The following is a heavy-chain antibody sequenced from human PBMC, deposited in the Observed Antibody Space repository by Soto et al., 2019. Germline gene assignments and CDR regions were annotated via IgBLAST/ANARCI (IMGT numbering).Heavy chain of an antibody. V-gene: IGHV3-33*01. J-gene: IGHJ4*02. CDR1: RMSFSFFG. Sequence: QVQLVESGGGVVQPGRSLRLSCAASRMSFSFFGIHWVRQAPGQGLEWVAAIWHDGSNENYEDSVKGRFTISRDSSKNTVYLQKNSLRVEDTAVYFCAAELSYSRSTSSRTYYFDSWGQGTLVAVSS. CDR3: AAELSYSRSTSSRTYYFDS. CDR2: IWHDGSNE. D-gene: IGHD2-2*01.